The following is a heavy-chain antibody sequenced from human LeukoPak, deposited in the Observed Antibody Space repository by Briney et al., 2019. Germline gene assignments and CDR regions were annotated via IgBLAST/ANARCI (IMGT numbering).Heavy chain of an antibody. D-gene: IGHD5-18*01. CDR2: INPSGGST. CDR1: GYTFTSYY. Sequence: ASVKVSCKASGYTFTSYYMHWVRQAPGQGLEWMGIINPSGGSTSYAQKFQGRVTMTRDTSTSTVYMELSSLRSEDTAVYYCARADRQDTAMATGGIWSQGTLVTVSS. J-gene: IGHJ4*02. CDR3: ARADRQDTAMATGGI. V-gene: IGHV1-46*01.